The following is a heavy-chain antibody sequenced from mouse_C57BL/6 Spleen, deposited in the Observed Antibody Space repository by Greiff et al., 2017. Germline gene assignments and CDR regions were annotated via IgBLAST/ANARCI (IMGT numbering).Heavy chain of an antibody. V-gene: IGHV1-80*01. CDR1: GYAFSSYW. Sequence: QVQLKESGAELVKPGASVKISCKASGYAFSSYWMNWVKQRPGKGLEWIGQIYPGYGDTNYNGKFKGKATLTADKSSSTAYMQLSSLTSEDSAVYFCALITTVEDWGQGTSVTVSS. J-gene: IGHJ4*01. D-gene: IGHD1-1*01. CDR3: ALITTVED. CDR2: IYPGYGDT.